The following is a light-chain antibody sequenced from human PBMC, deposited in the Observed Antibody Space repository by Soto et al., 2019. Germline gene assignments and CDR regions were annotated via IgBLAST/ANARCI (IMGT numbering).Light chain of an antibody. J-gene: IGKJ5*01. Sequence: VRTQSTDTLPLSPGGKATLSFRASQSVTTSLAWYQQKTGQPPRLLISGASRRATGIPDRFSGSGSETDFTLTINRLEPEDFALYYCQHYHSGHRIAFGQGTRLEI. V-gene: IGKV3-20*01. CDR3: QHYHSGHRIA. CDR2: GAS. CDR1: QSVTTS.